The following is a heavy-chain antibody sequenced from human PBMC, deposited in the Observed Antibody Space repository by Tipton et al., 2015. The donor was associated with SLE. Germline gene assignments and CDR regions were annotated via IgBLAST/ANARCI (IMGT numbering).Heavy chain of an antibody. D-gene: IGHD3-10*01. CDR1: GYSISSGYY. J-gene: IGHJ4*02. CDR2: IYHSGST. Sequence: TLSLTCAVSGYSISSGYYLGWIRQPPGKGLEWIGSIYHSGSTYYNPSLKSRVTISVDTSKNQFSLKLSSVTAADTAVYYCARDRVGDAMVQGVLDYWGQGTLVTVSS. CDR3: ARDRVGDAMVQGVLDY. V-gene: IGHV4-38-2*02.